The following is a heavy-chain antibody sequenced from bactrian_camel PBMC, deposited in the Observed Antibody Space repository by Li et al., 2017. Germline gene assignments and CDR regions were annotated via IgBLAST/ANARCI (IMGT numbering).Heavy chain of an antibody. Sequence: HVQLVESGGGSVQAGGSLRLSCSASGDTFSASCMGWFRQVSGKEREGVAVIHNRSGQSTWIADAVRGRFTISQDNDGNTVYLQMNRLKPEDSAIYYCAAEGHGLDVHSYKYWGQGTQVTVS. D-gene: IGHD1*01. CDR1: GDTFSASC. J-gene: IGHJ4*01. CDR2: IHNRSGQST. V-gene: IGHV3-3*01. CDR3: AAEGHGLDVHSYKY.